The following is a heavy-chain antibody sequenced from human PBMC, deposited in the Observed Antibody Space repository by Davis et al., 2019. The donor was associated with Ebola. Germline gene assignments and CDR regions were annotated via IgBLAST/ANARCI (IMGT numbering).Heavy chain of an antibody. CDR2: ITHNGRT. D-gene: IGHD2-21*01. CDR3: ARGQGIEVIVSEENRFDP. CDR1: GGSFSGFS. Sequence: WGSLRLSCAVSGGSFSGFSWTWIRQSPGQRLEWIGEITHNGRTDYNPSLGSRVTMSVDTSKNQFSLKLSSVTAADTAVYYCARGQGIEVIVSEENRFDPWGQGTLVTVSS. V-gene: IGHV4-34*01. J-gene: IGHJ5*02.